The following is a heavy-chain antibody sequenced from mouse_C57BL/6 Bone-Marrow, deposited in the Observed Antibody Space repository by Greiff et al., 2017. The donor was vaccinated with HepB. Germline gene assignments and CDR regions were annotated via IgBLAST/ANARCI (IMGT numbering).Heavy chain of an antibody. CDR3: ARSGRGAMDY. V-gene: IGHV1-55*01. J-gene: IGHJ4*01. Sequence: QVHVKQPGAELVKPGASVKMSCKASGYTFTSYWITWVKQRPGQGLEWIGDIYPGSGSTNYNEKFKSKATLTVDTSSSTAYMQLSSLTSEDSAVYYCARSGRGAMDYWGQGTSVTVSS. CDR2: IYPGSGST. CDR1: GYTFTSYW.